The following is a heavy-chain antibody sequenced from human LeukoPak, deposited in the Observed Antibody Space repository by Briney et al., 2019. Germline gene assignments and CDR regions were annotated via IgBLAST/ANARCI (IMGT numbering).Heavy chain of an antibody. CDR2: IYSSGTT. D-gene: IGHD2-2*01. J-gene: IGHJ2*01. Sequence: SETLSLTCSVSGGFISSYYWSWIRQPAGKGLEWIGRIYSSGTTNYSPSLKSRVTMSVDTSKNQFSLRLSSVTAADTAVYFCTRDIVLPTAYWYFDLWGRGTLVTVYS. CDR3: TRDIVLPTAYWYFDL. CDR1: GGFISSYY. V-gene: IGHV4-4*07.